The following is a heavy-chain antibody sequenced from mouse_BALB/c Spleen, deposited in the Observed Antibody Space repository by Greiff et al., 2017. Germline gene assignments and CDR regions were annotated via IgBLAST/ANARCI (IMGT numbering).Heavy chain of an antibody. D-gene: IGHD3-1*01. J-gene: IGHJ4*01. CDR3: ARRGLRDAMDY. CDR2: INPYNGDT. CDR1: GYSFTGYF. Sequence: EVQLVESGPELVKPGASVKISCKASGYSFTGYFMNWVMQSHGKSLEWIGRINPYNGDTFYNQKFKGKATLTVDKSSSTAHMELRSLASEDSAVYYCARRGLRDAMDYWGQGTSVTVSS. V-gene: IGHV1-20*02.